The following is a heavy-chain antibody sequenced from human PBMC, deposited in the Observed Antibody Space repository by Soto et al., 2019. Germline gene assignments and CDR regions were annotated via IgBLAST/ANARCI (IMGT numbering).Heavy chain of an antibody. CDR1: GFTFSSYS. CDR3: ARDAGSSGWYYYYYGMDV. Sequence: EVQLVESGGGLVKPGGSLRLSCAASGFTFSSYSVNWVRQTPGKGLEWVSSISSSSSYIYYADSVKGRFTISRDNAKNSQYLQMNSLRAEDTAVYYCARDAGSSGWYYYYYGMDVWGQGTTVTVSS. CDR2: ISSSSSYI. D-gene: IGHD6-19*01. V-gene: IGHV3-21*01. J-gene: IGHJ6*02.